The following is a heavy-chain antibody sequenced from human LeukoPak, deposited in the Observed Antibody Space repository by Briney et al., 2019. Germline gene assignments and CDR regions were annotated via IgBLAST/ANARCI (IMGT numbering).Heavy chain of an antibody. CDR3: TRHLGDGYNSPFDY. D-gene: IGHD5-24*01. J-gene: IGHJ4*02. CDR2: IRSKANSYAT. CDR1: GFTFSGSA. V-gene: IGHV3-73*01. Sequence: GGSLRLSCAASGFTFSGSAMHWVRQASGKGLEWVGRIRSKANSYATAYAASVKGRFTISRDDSKNTAYLQMHSLKTEDTAVYYCTRHLGDGYNSPFDYWGQGTLVTVSS.